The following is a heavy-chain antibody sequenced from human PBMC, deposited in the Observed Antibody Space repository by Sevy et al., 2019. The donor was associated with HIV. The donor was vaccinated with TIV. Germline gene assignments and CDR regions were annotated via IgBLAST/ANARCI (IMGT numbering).Heavy chain of an antibody. D-gene: IGHD6-13*01. CDR1: GFTFSDYY. J-gene: IGHJ6*03. CDR2: ISSSSSYT. Sequence: GGSLRLSCAASGFTFSDYYMSWIRQAPGKGLEWVSYISSSSSYTNYADSVKGRFTISRDNAKNSLYLQMNSLRAEDTAVYYCARERRAAAGYYYYMDVWGKRTTVTVSS. CDR3: ARERRAAAGYYYYMDV. V-gene: IGHV3-11*06.